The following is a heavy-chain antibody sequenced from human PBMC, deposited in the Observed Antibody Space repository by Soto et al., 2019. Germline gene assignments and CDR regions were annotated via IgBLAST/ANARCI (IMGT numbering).Heavy chain of an antibody. CDR2: ISGSGGST. D-gene: IGHD6-6*01. CDR3: AKYPTFQYSSSSGDY. J-gene: IGHJ4*02. CDR1: GFTFSSYA. V-gene: IGHV3-23*01. Sequence: EVQLLESGGGLVQPGGSLRLSCAASGFTFSSYAMSWVRQAPGKGLAWVSAISGSGGSTYYADSVKGRFTISRDNSKNTLYLQMNSLRAEDTAVYYCAKYPTFQYSSSSGDYWGQGTLVTVSS.